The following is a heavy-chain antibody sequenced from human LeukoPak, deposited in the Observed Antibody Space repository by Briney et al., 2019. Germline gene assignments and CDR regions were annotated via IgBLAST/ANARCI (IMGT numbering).Heavy chain of an antibody. CDR3: ARHRAYSSSSPFDY. CDR2: IYYTGST. CDR1: GGSISSLY. D-gene: IGHD6-6*01. J-gene: IGHJ4*02. V-gene: IGHV4-59*08. Sequence: KSSETLSLTCSVSGGSISSLYWSWLRQPPGKGLEWIGYIYYTGSTNYNPSLKSRVTIFVDMSKNQFSLKLSSVTAADTAVYYCARHRAYSSSSPFDYWGQGTLVTVSS.